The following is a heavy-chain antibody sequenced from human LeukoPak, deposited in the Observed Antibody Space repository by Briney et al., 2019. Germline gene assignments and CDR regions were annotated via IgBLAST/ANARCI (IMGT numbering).Heavy chain of an antibody. CDR3: ARVNRRYYYDSSGYPDH. CDR1: GGSISSSSYY. V-gene: IGHV4-61*02. D-gene: IGHD3-22*01. J-gene: IGHJ5*02. CDR2: IYTSGGT. Sequence: SETLSLTCTVSGGSISSSSYYWGWIRQPAGKGLEWIGRIYTSGGTNYNPSLKSRVTISVDTSKNQFSLKLSSVTAADTAVYYCARVNRRYYYDSSGYPDHWGQGTLVTVSS.